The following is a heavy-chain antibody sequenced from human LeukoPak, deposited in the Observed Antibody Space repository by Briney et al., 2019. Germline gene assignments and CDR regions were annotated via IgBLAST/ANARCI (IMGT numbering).Heavy chain of an antibody. J-gene: IGHJ4*02. CDR2: ISSSSSYI. CDR1: GFTFSSYS. D-gene: IGHD4-17*01. CDR3: ARDNGSVTSD. V-gene: IGHV3-21*01. Sequence: GGSLRLSCAPSGFTFSSYSMNWVRQAPGKGLEWVSSISSSSSYIYYADSVKGRFTISRDNAKNSLYLQMNSLRAEDTAVYYCARDNGSVTSDWGQGTLVTVSS.